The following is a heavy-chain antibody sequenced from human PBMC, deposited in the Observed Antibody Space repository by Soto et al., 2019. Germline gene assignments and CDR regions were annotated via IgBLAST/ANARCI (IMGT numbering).Heavy chain of an antibody. D-gene: IGHD3-3*01. V-gene: IGHV3-23*01. CDR3: ATTPYDFWSGYYYFDY. J-gene: IGHJ4*02. CDR2: ISGSGGST. Sequence: PGGSLRLSCAASGFTFSSYAMSWVRQAPGKGLEWVSAISGSGGSTYYADPVKGRFTISRDNSKNTLYLQMNSLRAEDTAVYYCATTPYDFWSGYYYFDYWGQGTLVTVSS. CDR1: GFTFSSYA.